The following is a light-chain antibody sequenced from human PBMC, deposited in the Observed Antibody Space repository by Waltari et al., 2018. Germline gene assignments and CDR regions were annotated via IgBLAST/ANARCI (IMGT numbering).Light chain of an antibody. CDR2: QVS. CDR1: QSLVHSDGNTY. J-gene: IGKJ4*01. Sequence: DVVMTQSPLSLPVTLGQPASISCRSSQSLVHSDGNTYLNWFQQRPGQSPRRLIYQVSTPDSGVPDRFSGSGSDTEFTLNISRVEAEDVGVEYCMQATHWPLLTFGGGTKVEIE. V-gene: IGKV2-30*02. CDR3: MQATHWPLLT.